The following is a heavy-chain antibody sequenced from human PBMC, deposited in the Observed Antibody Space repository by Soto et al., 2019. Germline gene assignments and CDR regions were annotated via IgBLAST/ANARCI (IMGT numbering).Heavy chain of an antibody. D-gene: IGHD6-19*01. CDR3: ASLPRGYSSGWFLGGEDY. J-gene: IGHJ4*02. CDR2: MNPNSGNT. V-gene: IGHV1-8*01. Sequence: QVQLVQSGAEVKKPGASVKVSCKASGYTFTSYDINWVRQATGQGLEWMGWMNPNSGNTGYAQKFQGIVTMTRNTNISTAYMELSSLRSEDTAVYYCASLPRGYSSGWFLGGEDYWGQGTLVTVSS. CDR1: GYTFTSYD.